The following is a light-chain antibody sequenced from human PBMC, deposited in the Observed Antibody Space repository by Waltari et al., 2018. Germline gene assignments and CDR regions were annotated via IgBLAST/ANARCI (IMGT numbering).Light chain of an antibody. Sequence: QSALTQPPSASGSPGQSVTTSSTGTSSAVGNYNFGSWYQQHSGKAPKLIIYEVSVRPSGVPDRFSGSKSGNTASLTVSGLQAEDEANYFCSSYGGTNNLLFGGGTKLTVL. CDR1: SSAVGNYNF. V-gene: IGLV2-8*01. CDR2: EVS. CDR3: SSYGGTNNLL. J-gene: IGLJ2*01.